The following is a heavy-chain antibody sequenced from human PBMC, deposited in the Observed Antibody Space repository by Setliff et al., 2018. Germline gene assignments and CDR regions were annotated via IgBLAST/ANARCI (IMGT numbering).Heavy chain of an antibody. CDR1: GFMFSTYG. J-gene: IGHJ4*02. Sequence: PGGSLRLSCAASGFMFSTYGMHWVRQAPGKGLEWVAYIRSDGSNKYYTDLVKGRFSITRDNSKNTLYLQMSSLRPEDTALYYCAKPRPGWPAGFDSWGQGVLVTVSS. V-gene: IGHV3-30*02. CDR2: IRSDGSNK. CDR3: AKPRPGWPAGFDS. D-gene: IGHD6-19*01.